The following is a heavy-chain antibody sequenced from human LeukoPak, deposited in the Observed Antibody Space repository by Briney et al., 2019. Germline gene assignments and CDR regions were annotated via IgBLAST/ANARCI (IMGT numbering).Heavy chain of an antibody. CDR2: INPNSGGT. CDR3: ARDRSFYYGSGSYFPVDY. D-gene: IGHD3-10*01. Sequence: GASVKVSCKASGYTFTGYYMHWVRQAPGQGLEWMGWINPNSGGTNYAQKFRGRVTMTRDTSISTAYMELSRLRSDDTAVYYCARDRSFYYGSGSYFPVDYWGQGTLVTVSS. J-gene: IGHJ4*02. V-gene: IGHV1-2*02. CDR1: GYTFTGYY.